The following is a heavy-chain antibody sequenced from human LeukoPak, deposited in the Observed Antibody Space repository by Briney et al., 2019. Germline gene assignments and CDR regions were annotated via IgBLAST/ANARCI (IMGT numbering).Heavy chain of an antibody. CDR3: ATASYGSGWPY. CDR2: INRDGSEI. Sequence: GSLRLSCAASGITFNNYWMGWVRQSPGKGLECVATINRDGSEIYYVDSVKGRSTISRDNAENSLYLQMISLRGEDTAIYYCATASYGSGWPYWGQGTLVTVSS. CDR1: GITFNNYW. D-gene: IGHD6-19*01. V-gene: IGHV3-7*01. J-gene: IGHJ4*02.